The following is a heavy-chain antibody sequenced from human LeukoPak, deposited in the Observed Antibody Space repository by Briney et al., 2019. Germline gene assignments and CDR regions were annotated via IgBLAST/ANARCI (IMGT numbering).Heavy chain of an antibody. CDR2: ISYDGSNK. J-gene: IGHJ4*02. Sequence: GGSLRLSCAASGFTFSSYAMHWVRQAPGKGLEWVAVISYDGSNKYYADSVKGRFTISRDNSKNTLYLQMNSLRAEDTAMYYCARSMAGYYYDSSGPLDYWGQGTLVTVSS. CDR3: ARSMAGYYYDSSGPLDY. CDR1: GFTFSSYA. D-gene: IGHD3-22*01. V-gene: IGHV3-30*04.